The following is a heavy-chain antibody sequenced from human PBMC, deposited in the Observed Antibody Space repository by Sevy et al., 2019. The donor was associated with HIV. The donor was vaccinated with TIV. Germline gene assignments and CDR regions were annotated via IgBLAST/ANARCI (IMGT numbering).Heavy chain of an antibody. CDR2: IWNDGSNK. V-gene: IGHV3-33*01. D-gene: IGHD3-22*01. J-gene: IGHJ4*02. CDR3: ARGGDFNDRSAKRDFDY. CDR1: GFTFSNYG. Sequence: GSLRLSCAASGFTFSNYGMHWVRQAPGKGLEWVAVIWNDGSNKYYADSVKGRFTNSRDNSKNKLYLQMNSLRVEDTAVYFCARGGDFNDRSAKRDFDYWGQGTLVTVSS.